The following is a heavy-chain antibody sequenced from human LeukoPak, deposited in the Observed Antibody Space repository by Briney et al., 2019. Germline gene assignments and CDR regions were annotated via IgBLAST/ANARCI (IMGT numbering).Heavy chain of an antibody. Sequence: GGSLRLSCAASGFIFSSYAMSWVRQAPGKGLEWVSAISGSGGSTYYADSVKGRFTISRDNSKNTLYLQMNSLRAEDTAVYYCARELSEMATISPFDYWGQGTLVTVSS. J-gene: IGHJ4*02. CDR2: ISGSGGST. CDR1: GFIFSSYA. CDR3: ARELSEMATISPFDY. D-gene: IGHD5-24*01. V-gene: IGHV3-23*01.